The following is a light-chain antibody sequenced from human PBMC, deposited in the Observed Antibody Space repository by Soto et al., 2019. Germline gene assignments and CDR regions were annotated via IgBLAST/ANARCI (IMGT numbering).Light chain of an antibody. CDR1: QSISSD. CDR3: QQCHSWPPFT. Sequence: EIVMTQSPATLSVSPGERATLSCRASQSISSDLAWYQQKPGQAPRLLIYGASTRATGLPARFSGSGSGTEFTLTISSLQSEDFAVYYGQQCHSWPPFTFGPGTKVDI. J-gene: IGKJ3*01. V-gene: IGKV3-15*01. CDR2: GAS.